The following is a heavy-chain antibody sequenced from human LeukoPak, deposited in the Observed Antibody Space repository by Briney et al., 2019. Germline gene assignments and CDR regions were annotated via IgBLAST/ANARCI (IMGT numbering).Heavy chain of an antibody. CDR2: ISYDGSNK. D-gene: IGHD3-16*01. V-gene: IGHV3-30-3*01. Sequence: GGSLRLSCAASGFTFSSYAMHWVRQAPGKGLEWVAVISYDGSNKYYADSVKGRLTISRDNSKNTLYLQMNSLRDDDTAVYYCVRDNGGEHLWGQGTLVTVSS. J-gene: IGHJ4*02. CDR3: VRDNGGEHL. CDR1: GFTFSSYA.